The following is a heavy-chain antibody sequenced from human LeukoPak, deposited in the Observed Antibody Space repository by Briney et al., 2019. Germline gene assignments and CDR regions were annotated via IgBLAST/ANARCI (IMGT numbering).Heavy chain of an antibody. V-gene: IGHV4-59*12. CDR2: IYYSGST. CDR3: AREPNGYCSGGSCYGGWFDP. D-gene: IGHD2-15*01. J-gene: IGHJ5*02. Sequence: SETLSLTCTVSGGSISSYYWSWVRQPPGKGLEWIGYIYYSGSTNYNPSLKSRVTISVDTSKNQFSLKLSSVTAADTAVYYCAREPNGYCSGGSCYGGWFDPWGQGTLVTVSS. CDR1: GGSISSYY.